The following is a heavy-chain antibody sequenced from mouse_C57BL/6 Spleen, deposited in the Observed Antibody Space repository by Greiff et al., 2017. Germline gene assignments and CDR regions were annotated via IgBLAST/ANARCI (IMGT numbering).Heavy chain of an antibody. J-gene: IGHJ2*01. CDR3: ARGGVITTVGYYFDY. Sequence: QVQLQQPGAELVKPGASVKLSCKASGYTFTSYWMHWVKQRPGQGLEWIGMIHPNSGSTNYNAKFKSKATLTVDKSSSTAYMQLSSLTSEDSAVYYCARGGVITTVGYYFDYWGQGTTLTVSS. D-gene: IGHD1-1*01. V-gene: IGHV1-64*01. CDR2: IHPNSGST. CDR1: GYTFTSYW.